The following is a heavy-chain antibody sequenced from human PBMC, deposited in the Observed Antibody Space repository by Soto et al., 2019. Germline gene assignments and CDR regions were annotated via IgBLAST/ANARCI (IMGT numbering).Heavy chain of an antibody. CDR3: ARFEWELYGVDY. CDR1: GGSISSSSYY. Sequence: QLQLQESGPGLVKPSETLSLTCTVSGGSISSSSYYWGWIRQPPGKGLEWIGSIYYSGSTYYNPSLKRRVTIAVDTSKNQCSLKLSSVTAADTAVYYCARFEWELYGVDYWGQGTLVTVSS. CDR2: IYYSGST. V-gene: IGHV4-39*01. J-gene: IGHJ4*02. D-gene: IGHD1-26*01.